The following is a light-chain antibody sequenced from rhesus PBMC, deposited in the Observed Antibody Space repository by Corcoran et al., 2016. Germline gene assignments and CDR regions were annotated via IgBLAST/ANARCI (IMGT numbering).Light chain of an antibody. J-gene: IGKJ1*01. CDR2: KVT. Sequence: DIVMTQTPLSLPVIPGEPASISCRTSQSLLHSNGNPYLDLYSQKPGKSPRLLVYKVTHRESGGPDRVSGSGSGTDLTLKISRVEPEDVGVYYCMQSTTDPQTFGPGTKVEIK. V-gene: IGKV2S2*01. CDR1: QSLLHSNGNPY. CDR3: MQSTTDPQT.